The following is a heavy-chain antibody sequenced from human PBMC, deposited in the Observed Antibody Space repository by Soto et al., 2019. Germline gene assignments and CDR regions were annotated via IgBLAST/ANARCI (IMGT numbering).Heavy chain of an antibody. J-gene: IGHJ6*03. CDR2: IIPILGIA. CDR1: GGTFSSYT. CDR3: ASKNIAVADYYYYYMDV. Sequence: QVQLVQSGAEVKKPGSSVKVSCKASGGTFSSYTISWVRQAPGQGLEWMGRIIPILGIANYAQKFQGRVTITADKSTSTAYMELSSLRSEDTAVYYCASKNIAVADYYYYYMDVWGKGTTVTVSS. D-gene: IGHD6-19*01. V-gene: IGHV1-69*02.